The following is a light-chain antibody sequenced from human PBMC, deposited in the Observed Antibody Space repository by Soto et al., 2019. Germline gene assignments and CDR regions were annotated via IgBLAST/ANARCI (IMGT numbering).Light chain of an antibody. J-gene: IGLJ2*01. CDR2: GNT. Sequence: QSVLTQPPSVSGAPGQRVTISCTGSSSNIGAGYDVHWYQQLPGRAPKLLIYGNTNRPSGVPDRFSGSKSGTSASLAITGLQVEDEADNNCLSFDSSQSVVFGGGTKRTVL. CDR1: SSNIGAGYD. V-gene: IGLV1-40*01. CDR3: LSFDSSQSVV.